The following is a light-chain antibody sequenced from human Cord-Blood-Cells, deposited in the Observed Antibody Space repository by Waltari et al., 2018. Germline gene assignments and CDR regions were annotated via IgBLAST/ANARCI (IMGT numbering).Light chain of an antibody. V-gene: IGKV4-1*01. J-gene: IGKJ1*01. CDR3: QQYYSTWT. Sequence: DIVMTQSPDSLAVSLGERATINCKSSQSVLYSSNNKNYFAWYQQKPGQPPKLLIYCASTREAGVANRFSGRGSGTDFTRTINSLQAEDVAVYYGQQYYSTWTFGQGTKVEIK. CDR2: CAS. CDR1: QSVLYSSNNKNY.